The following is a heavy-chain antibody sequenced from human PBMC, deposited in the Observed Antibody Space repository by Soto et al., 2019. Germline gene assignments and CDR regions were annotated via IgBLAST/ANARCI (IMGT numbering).Heavy chain of an antibody. CDR1: GYTFTSYD. J-gene: IGHJ6*02. CDR2: INPNSGNT. CDR3: VMVDNYVTPTPQDV. Sequence: ASVKVSCKASGYTFTSYDINWVRQATGQGLEWMGWINPNSGNTGYAQKVQGRLTMTTDTSTSTAYMDLGSLTSDDTAVYYCVMVDNYVTPTPQDVWGQGTTVTVSS. D-gene: IGHD3-16*01. V-gene: IGHV1-8*01.